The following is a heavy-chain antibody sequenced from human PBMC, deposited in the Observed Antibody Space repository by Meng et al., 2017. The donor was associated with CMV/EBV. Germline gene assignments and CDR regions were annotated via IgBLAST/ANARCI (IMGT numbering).Heavy chain of an antibody. CDR2: ISSSGDVE. V-gene: IGHV3-48*03. CDR1: GFTFSSYE. J-gene: IGHJ3*02. D-gene: IGHD4-17*01. CDR3: ARDGGYGDTHDAFDI. Sequence: GESLKISCAASGFTFSSYEMNWVRQAPGKGLEWISYISSSGDVEFHADSVKGRFTISRDNAKNSLYLQMNSLRAEDTAVYYCARDGGYGDTHDAFDIWGQGTMVTVSS.